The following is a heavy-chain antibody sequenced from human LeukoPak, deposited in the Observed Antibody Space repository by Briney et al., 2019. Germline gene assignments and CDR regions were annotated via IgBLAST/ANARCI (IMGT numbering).Heavy chain of an antibody. Sequence: GGSLRLSXAASGFTVSSNYMSWVRQAPGKGLEWVSVIYSGGSTYYADSVKGRFTISSDNSKNTLYLQMNSLRAEDTAVYYCARDRLASSGYRRGHYYMDVWGKGTTVTVSS. CDR1: GFTVSSNY. V-gene: IGHV3-66*02. CDR3: ARDRLASSGYRRGHYYMDV. D-gene: IGHD5-18*01. J-gene: IGHJ6*03. CDR2: IYSGGST.